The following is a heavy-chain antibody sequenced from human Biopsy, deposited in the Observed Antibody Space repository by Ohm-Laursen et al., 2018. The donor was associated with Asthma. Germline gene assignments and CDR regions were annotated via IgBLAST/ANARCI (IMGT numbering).Heavy chain of an antibody. CDR1: GFTFSSYS. Sequence: SLRLSCSASGFTFSSYSMNWVRQVPGKGLEWVSYISSSSSTIYYADSVKGRFTISRDNAKNSLYLQMNSLRDEDTAVYYCVRPRWGPYGYWGQGTLVTVSS. V-gene: IGHV3-48*02. D-gene: IGHD4-17*01. CDR3: VRPRWGPYGY. J-gene: IGHJ4*02. CDR2: ISSSSSTI.